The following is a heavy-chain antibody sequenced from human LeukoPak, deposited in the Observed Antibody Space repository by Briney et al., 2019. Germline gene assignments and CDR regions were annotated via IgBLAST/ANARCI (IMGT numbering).Heavy chain of an antibody. CDR1: GFTLGRYS. D-gene: IGHD1-26*01. CDR2: IGSSTSTI. Sequence: GESLRLSCAASGFTLGRYSMNWVRQAPGKGLEWVSYIGSSTSTIKYADSVKGRFTISSDNAKNSLYLQMDSLRAEDTAVYYCARDGYSGSYDYWGQGTLVTVSS. CDR3: ARDGYSGSYDY. V-gene: IGHV3-48*04. J-gene: IGHJ4*02.